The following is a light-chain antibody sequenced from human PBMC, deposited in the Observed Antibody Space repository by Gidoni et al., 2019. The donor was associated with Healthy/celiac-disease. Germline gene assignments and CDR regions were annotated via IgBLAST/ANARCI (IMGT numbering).Light chain of an antibody. V-gene: IGKV3-20*01. CDR2: GAS. CDR3: LSRKT. J-gene: IGKJ1*01. Sequence: EIVLTQSPGTLSLSPGERATLSCRASQSVSSSYLAWYQQKPGQAPRLLIYGASSRATGIPDRFSGSGSGTDFTLTISRLEPEDFAVYYCLSRKTFXXXTKVEIK. CDR1: QSVSSSY.